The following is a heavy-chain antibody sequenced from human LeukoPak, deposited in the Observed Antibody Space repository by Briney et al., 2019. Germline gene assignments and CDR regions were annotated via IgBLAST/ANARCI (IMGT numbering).Heavy chain of an antibody. CDR2: LYPGVGT. CDR1: GGPIYSYY. D-gene: IGHD3-22*01. V-gene: IGHV4-4*07. CDR3: ARLKFYDSTGYSPGYYMDV. Sequence: KPSETLSLTCTVSGGPIYSYYWSWIRQTAGKGLEWIGRLYPGVGTNYNPSLKSRVTMSVDTSKNQFALKLSAVTAADTAVYYCARLKFYDSTGYSPGYYMDVWGKGTTVTVSS. J-gene: IGHJ6*03.